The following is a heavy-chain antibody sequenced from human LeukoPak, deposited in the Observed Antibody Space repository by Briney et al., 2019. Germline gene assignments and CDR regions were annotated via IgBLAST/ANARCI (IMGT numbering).Heavy chain of an antibody. V-gene: IGHV1-18*01. Sequence: GASVKVSCKASGYTFTSYGISWVRQAPGQGLEWMGWISAYNGNTNYAQKFQGRVTMTTDTSTSTGHMELRSLRSDDTAVYYCARDGPRGIVGARGASDIWGQGTMVTVSS. CDR3: ARDGPRGIVGARGASDI. J-gene: IGHJ3*02. D-gene: IGHD1-26*01. CDR2: ISAYNGNT. CDR1: GYTFTSYG.